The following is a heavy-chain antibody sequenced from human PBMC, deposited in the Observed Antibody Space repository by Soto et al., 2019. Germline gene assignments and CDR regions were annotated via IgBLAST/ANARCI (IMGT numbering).Heavy chain of an antibody. D-gene: IGHD2-2*01. Sequence: PSETLSLTCTVSGGSINSGAHYWSWVRQRPGRGLEWIGYIYYSSDTQYNPSLKSRVTISLDTPKNQFSLTLNSVTAADTAVYYCARVESASLLDIWGQGTLVTVSS. V-gene: IGHV4-31*03. J-gene: IGHJ4*02. CDR1: GGSINSGAHY. CDR2: IYYSSDT. CDR3: ARVESASLLDI.